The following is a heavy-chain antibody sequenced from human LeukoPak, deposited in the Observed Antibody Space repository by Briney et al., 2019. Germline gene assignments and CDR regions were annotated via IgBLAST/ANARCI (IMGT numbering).Heavy chain of an antibody. CDR1: GGSISSGGYY. V-gene: IGHV4-31*03. D-gene: IGHD4-17*01. CDR3: ARHYGDYRDGFDP. Sequence: PSETLSLTCTVSGGSISSGGYYWSWIRQHPGKGLEWIGYIYYSGSTYYNPSLKSRVTISVDTSKNQFSLKLSSVTAADTAVYYCARHYGDYRDGFDPWGQGTLVTVSS. J-gene: IGHJ5*02. CDR2: IYYSGST.